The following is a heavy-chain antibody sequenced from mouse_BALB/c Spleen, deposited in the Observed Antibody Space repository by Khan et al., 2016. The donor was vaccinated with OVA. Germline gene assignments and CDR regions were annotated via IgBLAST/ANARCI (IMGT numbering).Heavy chain of an antibody. CDR3: PSHLTGSLAY. D-gene: IGHD4-1*01. CDR2: ISSGGDYT. J-gene: IGHJ3*01. V-gene: IGHV5-6*01. CDR1: GFSFSSYS. Sequence: EVELVESGGDLVKPGGSLKLSCAASGFSFSSYSMSWVRQTPDKRLEWVATISSGGDYTYYPDIVKGRFTISRDNAKNTLYLQMSSLKSDDTAMFYCPSHLTGSLAYWGQGTLVTVSA.